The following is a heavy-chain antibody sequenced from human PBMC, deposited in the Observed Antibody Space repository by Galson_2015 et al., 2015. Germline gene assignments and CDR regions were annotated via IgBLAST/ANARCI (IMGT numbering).Heavy chain of an antibody. CDR2: IIPIFGTA. CDR3: ARESYDSSGYYYASAFDI. D-gene: IGHD3-22*01. Sequence: SVKVSCKASGGTFSSYAISWVRQAPGQGLEWMGGIIPIFGTANYAQKFQGRVTITADESTSTAYMELSSLRSEDTAVYYCARESYDSSGYYYASAFDIWGQGTMVTVSS. J-gene: IGHJ3*02. V-gene: IGHV1-69*13. CDR1: GGTFSSYA.